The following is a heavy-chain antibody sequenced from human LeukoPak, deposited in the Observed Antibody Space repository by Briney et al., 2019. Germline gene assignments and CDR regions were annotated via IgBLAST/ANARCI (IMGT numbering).Heavy chain of an antibody. CDR3: AKTYYYDSLLDY. J-gene: IGHJ4*02. D-gene: IGHD3-22*01. CDR2: ISGSGGST. Sequence: GGSLRLSCAASGFTFSSYAMSWVRQAPGKGLEWVSGISGSGGSTYYADSVKGRFTISRDNSKNTLYLQMNSLRAEDTAVYYCAKTYYYDSLLDYWGQGTLVTVSS. CDR1: GFTFSSYA. V-gene: IGHV3-23*01.